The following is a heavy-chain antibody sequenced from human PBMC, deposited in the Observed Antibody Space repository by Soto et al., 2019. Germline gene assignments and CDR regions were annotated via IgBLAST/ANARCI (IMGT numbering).Heavy chain of an antibody. V-gene: IGHV3-33*01. CDR2: IWYDGSNK. Sequence: QVQLVESGGGVVQPGRSLRLSCVASGFTFSSYGMHWVRQAPGKGLEWVAVIWYDGSNKYYADSVKGRFTISRDNSKNTLYLQMNSLRAEDTAVYYCARKAGYRIEEYYFDYWGQGTLVTVSS. CDR1: GFTFSSYG. J-gene: IGHJ4*02. CDR3: ARKAGYRIEEYYFDY. D-gene: IGHD1-1*01.